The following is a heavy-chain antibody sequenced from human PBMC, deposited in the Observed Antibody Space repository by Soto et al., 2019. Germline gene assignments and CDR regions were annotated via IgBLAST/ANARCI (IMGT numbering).Heavy chain of an antibody. Sequence: ETLSLTCTVSGGSISSYYWSWIRQPPGKGLEWIGYIYYSGSTNYNPSLKSRVTISVDTSKNQFSLKLSSVTAADTAVYYCARDRGTYYYDSSGYYAFDIWGQGTMVTVSS. J-gene: IGHJ3*02. CDR2: IYYSGST. V-gene: IGHV4-59*01. D-gene: IGHD3-22*01. CDR1: GGSISSYY. CDR3: ARDRGTYYYDSSGYYAFDI.